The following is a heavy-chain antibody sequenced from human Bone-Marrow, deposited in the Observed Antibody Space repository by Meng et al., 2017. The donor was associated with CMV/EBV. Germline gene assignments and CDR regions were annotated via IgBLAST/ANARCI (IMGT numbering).Heavy chain of an antibody. CDR2: ISSSGSTI. D-gene: IGHD5-24*01. J-gene: IGHJ4*02. Sequence: GESLKISCAASGFTFSDYYMSWIRQAPGKGLEWVSYISSSGSTIYYADSAKGRFTISRDNAKNSLYLQMNSLRAEDTAVYYCAREGSEMANDYWGQGTLVTVSS. V-gene: IGHV3-11*01. CDR3: AREGSEMANDY. CDR1: GFTFSDYY.